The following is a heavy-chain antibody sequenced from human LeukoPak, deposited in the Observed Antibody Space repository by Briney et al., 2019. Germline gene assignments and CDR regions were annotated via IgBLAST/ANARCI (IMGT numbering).Heavy chain of an antibody. CDR3: ARGGASCRSYSCSPDY. CDR1: GFTLTSYS. J-gene: IGHJ4*02. Sequence: GGSLRLSCAAYGFTLTSYSMTWVRQAPGKGLEWVANIKQEGSKDDYVDSVKGRFTISRDIAKNSLYLQMNSLRADDTAVYYCARGGASCRSYSCSPDYWGQGTLVSVSS. V-gene: IGHV3-7*01. D-gene: IGHD2-2*01. CDR2: IKQEGSKD.